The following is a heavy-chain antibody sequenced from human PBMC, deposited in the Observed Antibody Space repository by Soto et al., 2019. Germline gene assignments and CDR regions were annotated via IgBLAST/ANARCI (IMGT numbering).Heavy chain of an antibody. V-gene: IGHV3-33*01. J-gene: IGHJ4*02. D-gene: IGHD6-19*01. CDR1: GFTFSSYG. CDR3: ARDQQWLVRFYFDF. Sequence: GGSLRLSCAASGFTFSSYGMHWVRQAPGKGLEWVAVIWYDGSNKYYADSVKGRFTISRDNSKNTLYLQMNSLRDEDTAVYYCARDQQWLVRFYFDFWGQGTLVTVSS. CDR2: IWYDGSNK.